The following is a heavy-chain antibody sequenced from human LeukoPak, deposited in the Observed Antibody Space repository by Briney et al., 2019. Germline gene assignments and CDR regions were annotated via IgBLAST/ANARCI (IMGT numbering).Heavy chain of an antibody. CDR1: GGSISSSNW. V-gene: IGHV4-4*02. CDR3: ARGALDYYGSGSYYAYYYYGMDV. CDR2: IYHSGST. Sequence: SGTLSLTCAVSGGSISSSNWWSWVRQPPGKGLEWIGEIYHSGSTNYNPSLKSRVTISVEKSKNQFSLKLSSVTAADTAVYYCARGALDYYGSGSYYAYYYYGMDVWGKGTTVTVSS. J-gene: IGHJ6*04. D-gene: IGHD3-10*01.